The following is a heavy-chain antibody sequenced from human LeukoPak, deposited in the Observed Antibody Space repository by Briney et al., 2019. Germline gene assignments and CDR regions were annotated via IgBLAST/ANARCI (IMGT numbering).Heavy chain of an antibody. CDR1: GGSFSGYY. V-gene: IGHV4-34*01. D-gene: IGHD2-2*01. Sequence: SSETLSLTCAVYGGSFSGYYWSWIRQPPGKGLEWIGEINHSGSTNYNPSLKSRVTISVDTSKNQFSLKLSSVTAADTAVYYCASLWPYQLSAFDIWGKGTMVTVSS. CDR3: ASLWPYQLSAFDI. CDR2: INHSGST. J-gene: IGHJ3*02.